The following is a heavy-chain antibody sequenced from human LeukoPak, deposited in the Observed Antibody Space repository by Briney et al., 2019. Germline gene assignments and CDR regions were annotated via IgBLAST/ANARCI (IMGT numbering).Heavy chain of an antibody. V-gene: IGHV3-74*01. Sequence: PGGSLRLSCAASGFTFSSSWMHWVRQGPGKGLVWVSCTNSDGSATSYADSVKGRFTISRDNAKNTLYLQMNSLRAEDTAVYYCARDLASSTDHWGQGTLVTVFS. CDR3: ARDLASSTDH. J-gene: IGHJ4*02. CDR1: GFTFSSSW. CDR2: TNSDGSAT. D-gene: IGHD5/OR15-5a*01.